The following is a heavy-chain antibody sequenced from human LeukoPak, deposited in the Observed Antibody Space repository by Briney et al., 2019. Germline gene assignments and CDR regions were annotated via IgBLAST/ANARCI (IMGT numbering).Heavy chain of an antibody. D-gene: IGHD2-2*01. Sequence: ASVKVSCKASGYTFTSYYMHWVRQAPGQGLEWMGIINPSGGSTSYAQKFQGRVTKTRDTSTSTVYMELSSLRSEDTAVYYCARDDQLLAFDYWGQGTLVTVSS. CDR1: GYTFTSYY. V-gene: IGHV1-46*01. CDR2: INPSGGST. CDR3: ARDDQLLAFDY. J-gene: IGHJ4*02.